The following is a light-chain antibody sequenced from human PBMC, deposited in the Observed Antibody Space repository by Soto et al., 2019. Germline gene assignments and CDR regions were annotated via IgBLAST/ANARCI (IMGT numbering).Light chain of an antibody. CDR3: QQYNTYST. J-gene: IGKJ5*01. CDR2: AAS. CDR1: QDINNY. Sequence: IQMTQSPSSLSSSVGDRVTMTCQASQDINNYLNWYQQKPGKAPKLLIYAASGLPSGVPSRFSGGGSGTEFTLTISSLQPDDFATYYCQQYNTYSTFGQGTRLEI. V-gene: IGKV1-16*01.